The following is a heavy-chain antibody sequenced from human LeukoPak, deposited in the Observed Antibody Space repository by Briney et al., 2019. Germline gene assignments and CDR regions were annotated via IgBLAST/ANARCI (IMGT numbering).Heavy chain of an antibody. D-gene: IGHD6-19*01. V-gene: IGHV4-34*01. CDR2: INHSGST. CDR3: ASLAVAGLSEGY. Sequence: SETLSLTCAVYGGSFSGYYWSWIRQPPGKGLEWIGEINHSGSTNYNPSLKSRVTISVDTSKNQFSLKLSSVTAADTAVYYCASLAVAGLSEGYWGQGTLVIVSS. CDR1: GGSFSGYY. J-gene: IGHJ4*02.